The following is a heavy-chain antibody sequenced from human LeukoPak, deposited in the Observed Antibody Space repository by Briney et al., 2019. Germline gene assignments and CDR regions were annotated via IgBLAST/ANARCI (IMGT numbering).Heavy chain of an antibody. D-gene: IGHD3-3*01. V-gene: IGHV1-8*01. Sequence: ASVKVSCKASGYTFTSYDINWVRQATGQGLEWMGWMNPNSGNTGYAQKFQGRATMTRNTSISTAYMELSSLRSEDTTVYYCARGLRPIFGVVQNDAFDIWGQGTMVTVSS. J-gene: IGHJ3*02. CDR1: GYTFTSYD. CDR3: ARGLRPIFGVVQNDAFDI. CDR2: MNPNSGNT.